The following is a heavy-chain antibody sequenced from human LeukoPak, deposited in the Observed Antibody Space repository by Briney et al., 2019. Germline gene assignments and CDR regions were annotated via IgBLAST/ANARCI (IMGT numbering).Heavy chain of an antibody. J-gene: IGHJ6*03. Sequence: PSETLSLTCTVSGGSISSYYWSWIRQPPGKGLEWIGYIYYSGSTNYNPSLKSRVTISVDTSKNQFSLKLSSVTAADTAVYYCARVKDAYKTNYHFYYYMDVWGKGTTVTVSS. CDR3: ARVKDAYKTNYHFYYYMDV. CDR2: IYYSGST. CDR1: GGSISSYY. V-gene: IGHV4-59*01. D-gene: IGHD5-24*01.